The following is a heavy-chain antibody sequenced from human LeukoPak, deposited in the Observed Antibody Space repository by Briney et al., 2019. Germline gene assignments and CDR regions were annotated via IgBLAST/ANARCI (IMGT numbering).Heavy chain of an antibody. Sequence: SETLSLTCSVSGDSISPYYWSWIRQSPEKGLEWIGYILYSGSTNYNPSLKSRITISIDPSKKQFSLNLTSVTAADTAVYYCARDKWEPRYAFDIWGQGTMVTVSS. CDR2: ILYSGST. V-gene: IGHV4-59*12. CDR3: ARDKWEPRYAFDI. J-gene: IGHJ3*02. CDR1: GDSISPYY. D-gene: IGHD1-26*01.